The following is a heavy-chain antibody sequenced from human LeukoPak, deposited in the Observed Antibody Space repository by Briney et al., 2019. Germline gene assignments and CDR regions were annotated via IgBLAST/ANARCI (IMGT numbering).Heavy chain of an antibody. Sequence: SSETLSLTCAVSGGSISSSNWWSWVRQPPGKGLEWIGEIFHSGNTYYNPSLNSRVTIALDTSKNQFSLKLSSVTAADTAVYYCVRGAETYYYDWGQGTLVTVSS. D-gene: IGHD3-22*01. J-gene: IGHJ4*02. CDR3: VRGAETYYYD. V-gene: IGHV4-4*02. CDR1: GGSISSSNW. CDR2: IFHSGNT.